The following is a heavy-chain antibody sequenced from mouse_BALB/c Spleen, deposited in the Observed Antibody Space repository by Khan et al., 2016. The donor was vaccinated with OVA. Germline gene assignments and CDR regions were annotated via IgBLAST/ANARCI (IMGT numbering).Heavy chain of an antibody. Sequence: EVQLQESGPGLVKPSQSLSLTCTVTGYSITSDYAWNWIRQFPENKLEWMGYISYSGSTTYNPSLKSRISITRDTSKDQFFLQLKSVTSEDTATLCCARELGRYYALDYWGQGTSVTVSS. D-gene: IGHD4-1*01. J-gene: IGHJ4*01. CDR2: ISYSGST. CDR3: ARELGRYYALDY. V-gene: IGHV3-2*02. CDR1: GYSITSDYA.